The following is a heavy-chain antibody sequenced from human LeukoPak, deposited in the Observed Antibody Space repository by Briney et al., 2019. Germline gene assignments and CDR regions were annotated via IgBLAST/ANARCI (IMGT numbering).Heavy chain of an antibody. Sequence: GGSLRLSCAASGNYWMHWVRQAPGKGLVWVSHNGRSTRYADSVKGRFTISRDNAKNTVYLQMNSLRVEDTAVYYCARDSNTDWYFDLWGRGTLVTVSS. CDR2: NGRST. CDR3: ARDSNTDWYFDL. J-gene: IGHJ2*01. V-gene: IGHV3-74*01. CDR1: GNYW. D-gene: IGHD2-8*02.